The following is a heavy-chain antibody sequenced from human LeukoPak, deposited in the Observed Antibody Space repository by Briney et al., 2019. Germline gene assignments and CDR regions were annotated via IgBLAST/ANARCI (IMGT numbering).Heavy chain of an antibody. V-gene: IGHV3-30*02. Sequence: GGSLRLSCVASGFSFKTDGMHWVRQAPGKGLEWAAHIRHDGSLIYYSESAKGRFTISRDNSKNTLYLQMNSLRSDDTAVYYCTRGDDYGSNMRLPKFNWFDPWGQGSLVTVSS. CDR2: IRHDGSLI. CDR1: GFSFKTDG. CDR3: TRGDDYGSNMRLPKFNWFDP. D-gene: IGHD4-17*01. J-gene: IGHJ5*02.